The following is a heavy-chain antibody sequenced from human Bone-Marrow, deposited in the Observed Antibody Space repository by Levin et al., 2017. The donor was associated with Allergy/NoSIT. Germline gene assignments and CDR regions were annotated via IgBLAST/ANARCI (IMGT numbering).Heavy chain of an antibody. V-gene: IGHV3-33*01. CDR2: IWYDGRDK. CDR3: ARIYSNSWFYFDY. CDR1: GFTFSTYG. J-gene: IGHJ4*02. Sequence: PGGSLRLSCEASGFTFSTYGMHWVRQAPGKGLEWVAVIWYDGRDKYYADSVKGRFTISRDNSKDTLYLQMDSLRVEDTAVYYCARIYSNSWFYFDYWGQGTLVTVSS. D-gene: IGHD6-13*01.